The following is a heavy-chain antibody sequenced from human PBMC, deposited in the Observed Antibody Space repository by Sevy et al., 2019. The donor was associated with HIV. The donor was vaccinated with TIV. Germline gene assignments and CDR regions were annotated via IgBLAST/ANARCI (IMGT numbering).Heavy chain of an antibody. CDR3: ARDSVRVIVPTAGFDS. V-gene: IGHV3-33*01. Sequence: GGSLRLSCAASGFPFRSFSMHWVRQAPGKGLEWVAGIWYNGGTEHYADSVQGRFTISRDNSKNVLNLQMNSLRVGDTAIYYCARDSVRVIVPTAGFDSWGQGALVTVSS. D-gene: IGHD1-1*01. CDR1: GFPFRSFS. J-gene: IGHJ5*01. CDR2: IWYNGGTE.